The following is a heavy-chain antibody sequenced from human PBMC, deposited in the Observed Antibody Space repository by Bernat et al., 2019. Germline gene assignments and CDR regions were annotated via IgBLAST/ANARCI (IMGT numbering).Heavy chain of an antibody. D-gene: IGHD3-3*01. CDR3: ARLKDRITIFGVVKDGWFDP. Sequence: QVQLVQSGAEVKKPGASVKVSCKASGYTFTGYYMHWVRQAPGQGLEWMGRINPNSGGTNYAQKFKGRVTMTRDTSISTAYMELSRLRSDDTAVYYCARLKDRITIFGVVKDGWFDPWGQGTLVTVSS. V-gene: IGHV1-2*06. J-gene: IGHJ5*02. CDR2: INPNSGGT. CDR1: GYTFTGYY.